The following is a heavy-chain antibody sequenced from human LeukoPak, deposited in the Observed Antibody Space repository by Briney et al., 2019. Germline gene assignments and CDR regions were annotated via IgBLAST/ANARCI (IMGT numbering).Heavy chain of an antibody. J-gene: IGHJ4*02. CDR1: GYTFTRHA. D-gene: IGHD6-19*01. CDR3: ASIGEFQWLGLD. V-gene: IGHV1-3*01. Sequence: ASVKVSCKASGYTFTRHAIHWVRQAPGQRLEWMGWINAGNGNTKYSQKFQGRVTITRDTSASTAYMELSSLRSEDTAVYYCASIGEFQWLGLDWGQGTLVTVSS. CDR2: INAGNGNT.